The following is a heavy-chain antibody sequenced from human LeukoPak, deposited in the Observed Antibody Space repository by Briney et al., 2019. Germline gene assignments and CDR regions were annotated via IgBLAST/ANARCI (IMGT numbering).Heavy chain of an antibody. Sequence: ASVKVSCKASGYTFTSYGISWVRQAPGQGLEWMGWISAYNGNTNYAQKLQGRVTMTTDTSTSTAYMELRSLRSDDTTVYYCARDRATTVTTSYYYGMDVWGQGTTVTVSS. CDR3: ARDRATTVTTSYYYGMDV. D-gene: IGHD4-17*01. CDR2: ISAYNGNT. V-gene: IGHV1-18*01. J-gene: IGHJ6*02. CDR1: GYTFTSYG.